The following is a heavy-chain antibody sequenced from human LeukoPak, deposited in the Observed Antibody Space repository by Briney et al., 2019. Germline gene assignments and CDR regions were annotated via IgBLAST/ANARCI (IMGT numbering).Heavy chain of an antibody. CDR2: IAYDEGNK. Sequence: GRSLRLSCAASGFTFSSYAMHWVRQAPGKGLEWVAVIAYDEGNKYYADSVKGRFTISRDNSKNTVYLQMSSLREEDTAVYYGARGGHSGSFSPEDYWGQGTLVTVSS. V-gene: IGHV3-30-3*01. D-gene: IGHD1-26*01. J-gene: IGHJ4*02. CDR3: ARGGHSGSFSPEDY. CDR1: GFTFSSYA.